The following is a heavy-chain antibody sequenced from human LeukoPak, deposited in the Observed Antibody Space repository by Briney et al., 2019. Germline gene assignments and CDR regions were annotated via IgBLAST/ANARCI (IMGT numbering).Heavy chain of an antibody. CDR1: GGSISTYY. V-gene: IGHV4-59*01. CDR2: IWYSGNS. J-gene: IGHJ5*02. D-gene: IGHD3-22*01. Sequence: MASETLSLTCTVSGGSISTYYWRWIRQPPGKGLEWIGYIWYSGNSNYNPSLKSRVTISVDTYKNQFSLKLSSVTAAHTAVYYCAGLGASGNGYLSWFDPWGQGTLVTVSS. CDR3: AGLGASGNGYLSWFDP.